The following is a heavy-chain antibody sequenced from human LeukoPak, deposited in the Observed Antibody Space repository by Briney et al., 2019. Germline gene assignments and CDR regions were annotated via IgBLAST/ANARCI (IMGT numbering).Heavy chain of an antibody. J-gene: IGHJ4*02. D-gene: IGHD6-19*01. CDR3: AGGDRNGWYFDY. Sequence: PGGSLRLSCAASGFRFDDHGMSWVRQAPGKGLEWVSGINWNGSSTGYGDSVKGRFTISRDNAKNFLYLQMNSLRAEDTALYYCAGGDRNGWYFDYWGQGILVTVSS. CDR2: INWNGSST. V-gene: IGHV3-20*04. CDR1: GFRFDDHG.